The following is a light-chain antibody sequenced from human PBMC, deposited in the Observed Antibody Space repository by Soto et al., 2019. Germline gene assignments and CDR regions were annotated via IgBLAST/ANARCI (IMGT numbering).Light chain of an antibody. J-gene: IGLJ2*01. CDR3: SSYAAINNFV. CDR2: EVS. Sequence: QSALTQPPSASGSPGQSVTLSCTGTSSDVGGYNYVSWYQQHPGKAPKLMIYEVSKRPSGVPDRFSGSKSGNTASLTVSGLQAEDEADYYCSSYAAINNFVFGGGTKLTVL. CDR1: SSDVGGYNY. V-gene: IGLV2-8*01.